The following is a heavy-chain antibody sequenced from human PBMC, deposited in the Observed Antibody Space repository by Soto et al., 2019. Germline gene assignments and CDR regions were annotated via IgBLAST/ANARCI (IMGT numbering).Heavy chain of an antibody. V-gene: IGHV1-46*01. Sequence: ASVKVSCKASGYTFTTYYIHWVRQAPGQGLEWMGFINPSGGSTSYSRKFQGRVTMTRDTSTSTVYMELSSLRSEDTAVYYCARNRARGLDIWGQGPMVTVSS. J-gene: IGHJ3*02. CDR1: GYTFTTYY. CDR2: INPSGGST. CDR3: ARNRARGLDI.